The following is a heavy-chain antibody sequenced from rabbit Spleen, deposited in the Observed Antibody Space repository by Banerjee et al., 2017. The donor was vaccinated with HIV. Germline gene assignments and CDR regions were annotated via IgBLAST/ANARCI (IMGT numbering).Heavy chain of an antibody. CDR2: IDTGSSGFT. J-gene: IGHJ6*01. Sequence: QSLEESGGDLVKHGASLTLTCTASGVSFSSSSYMCWVRQAPGKGLEWIACIDTGSSGFTYFATWSKGRFSCSKTSSTTVTLQMTRLTAADTATYFCARDTSSSFSSYGMDLWGQGTLVTVS. CDR3: ARDTSSSFSSYGMDL. D-gene: IGHD1-1*01. CDR1: GVSFSSSSY. V-gene: IGHV1S40*01.